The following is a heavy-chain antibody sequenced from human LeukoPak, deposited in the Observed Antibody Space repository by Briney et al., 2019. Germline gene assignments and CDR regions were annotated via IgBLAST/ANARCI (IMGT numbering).Heavy chain of an antibody. CDR1: GYTFTSCD. CDR3: ARGSGSGSYWSVDY. V-gene: IGHV1-8*03. CDR2: MNPNSGNT. Sequence: ASVKVSCKASGYTFTSCDINWARQATGQGLEWMGWMNPNSGNTGYAQKFQGRVTITRNTSISTAYMELSSLRSEDTAVYYCARGSGSGSYWSVDYWGQGTLVTVSS. D-gene: IGHD3-10*01. J-gene: IGHJ4*02.